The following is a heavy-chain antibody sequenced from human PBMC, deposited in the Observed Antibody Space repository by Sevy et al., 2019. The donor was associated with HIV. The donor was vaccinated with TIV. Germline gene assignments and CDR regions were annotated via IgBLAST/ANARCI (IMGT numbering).Heavy chain of an antibody. CDR2: MSSSITYT. CDR3: VREGVGGYSYNLDS. CDR1: GFSFSDYT. D-gene: IGHD5-18*01. V-gene: IGHV3-21*01. J-gene: IGHJ4*02. Sequence: AGSLRLSCEASGFSFSDYTMTWVRQAPGKGLEWVSSMSSSITYTYYADSLKGRFTISRDNAKNSLYLQMNSLRGEDTAVYYCVREGVGGYSYNLDSWGQGTLVTVSS.